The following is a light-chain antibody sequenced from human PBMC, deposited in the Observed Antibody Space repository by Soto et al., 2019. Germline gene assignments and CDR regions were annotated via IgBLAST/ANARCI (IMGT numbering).Light chain of an antibody. Sequence: IGFTQSPATVSLSPGERATLSCRASQSVSSYLAWYQQKPGQAPRLLIYDAYKRATGIPARFSGSGSGTDFTLTISSLEPEDFAVYYCQQRSNWPPITFGQGTRLEIK. J-gene: IGKJ5*01. CDR3: QQRSNWPPIT. V-gene: IGKV3-11*01. CDR1: QSVSSY. CDR2: DAY.